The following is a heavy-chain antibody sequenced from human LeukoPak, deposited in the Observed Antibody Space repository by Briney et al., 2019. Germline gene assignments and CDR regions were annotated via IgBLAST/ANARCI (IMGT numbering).Heavy chain of an antibody. V-gene: IGHV4-4*02. CDR2: IYHSGST. J-gene: IGHJ4*02. CDR3: ARRGLRYFDWLSNFDY. CDR1: GGSISSSNW. D-gene: IGHD3-9*01. Sequence: SETLSLTCAVSGGSISSSNWWSWVRQPPGKGLEWIGEIYHSGSTNYNPSLKSRVTISVDTSKNQFSLKLSSVTAADTAVYYCARRGLRYFDWLSNFDYWGQGTLVTVSS.